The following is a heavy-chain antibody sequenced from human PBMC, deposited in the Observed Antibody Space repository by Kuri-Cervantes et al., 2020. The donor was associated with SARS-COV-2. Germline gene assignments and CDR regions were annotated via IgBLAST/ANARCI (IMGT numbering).Heavy chain of an antibody. Sequence: LCLSCTVSGGSISSGSYYWSWIRQPAGKGLEWIGRIYTSGSTNYNPSLKSRVTISVDTSKNQFSLKLSSVTAADTAVYYCARDRGRWLQFDYWGQGTLVTVSS. CDR1: GGSISSGSYY. D-gene: IGHD5-24*01. V-gene: IGHV4-61*02. J-gene: IGHJ4*02. CDR3: ARDRGRWLQFDY. CDR2: IYTSGST.